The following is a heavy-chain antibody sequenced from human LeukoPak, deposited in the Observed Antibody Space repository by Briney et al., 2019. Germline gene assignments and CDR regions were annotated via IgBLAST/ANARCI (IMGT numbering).Heavy chain of an antibody. D-gene: IGHD3-16*01. J-gene: IGHJ4*02. CDR1: GGSISTANYY. CDR3: ARYRRSEDYVWGRDSDY. CDR2: IYYSGST. V-gene: IGHV4-39*01. Sequence: PSETLSLTCTVSGGSISTANYYWGWVRQPPGKGLEWIGNIYYSGSTYYNMSLNSRVTISVDTSKNHFSLQLRSLTAADTAVYYCARYRRSEDYVWGRDSDYWGQGTLVTVSS.